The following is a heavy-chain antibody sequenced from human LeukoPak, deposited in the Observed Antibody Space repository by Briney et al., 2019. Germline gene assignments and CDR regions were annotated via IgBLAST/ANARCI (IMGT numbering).Heavy chain of an antibody. CDR2: ISYDGSNK. CDR1: GFTFSNYG. D-gene: IGHD6-13*01. J-gene: IGHJ2*01. Sequence: PGGSLRLSCAASGFTFSNYGMHWVRQAPGKGLEWVAVISYDGSNKYYADSVKGRFTISRDNSKNTLYLQMNSLRAEDTAVYYCAREQQLRYFDLWGRGTLVTVSS. V-gene: IGHV3-30*03. CDR3: AREQQLRYFDL.